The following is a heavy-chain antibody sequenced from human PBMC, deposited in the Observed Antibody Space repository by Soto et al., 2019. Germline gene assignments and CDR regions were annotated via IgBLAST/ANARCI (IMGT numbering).Heavy chain of an antibody. CDR2: IWYDGGNK. Sequence: GGSLRLSCAASGFTFSSYGMHWVRQAPGKGLEWVAVIWYDGGNKYYADSVKGRFTISRDNSKNTLYRQMNSLRAEDTAVYYCARDNVKHECWSGYYNVPVDYWGQGNLVTVS. J-gene: IGHJ4*02. D-gene: IGHD3-3*01. CDR1: GFTFSSYG. V-gene: IGHV3-33*01. CDR3: ARDNVKHECWSGYYNVPVDY.